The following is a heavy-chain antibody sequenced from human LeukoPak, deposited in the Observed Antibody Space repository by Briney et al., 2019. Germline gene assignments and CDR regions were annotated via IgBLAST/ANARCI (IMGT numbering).Heavy chain of an antibody. CDR2: ISSSSSYI. CDR3: ARASWFGELLPDY. J-gene: IGHJ4*02. Sequence: GGSLRLSCAASGFTFSSYSMNWVRQAPGKGREWVSSISSSSSYIYYADSVKGRFTISRDNAKNSLYLQMNSLRAEDTAVYYCARASWFGELLPDYWGQGTLVTVSS. D-gene: IGHD3-10*01. CDR1: GFTFSSYS. V-gene: IGHV3-21*01.